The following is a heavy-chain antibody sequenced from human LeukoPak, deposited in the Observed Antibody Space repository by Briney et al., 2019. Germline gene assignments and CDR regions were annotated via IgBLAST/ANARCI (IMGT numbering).Heavy chain of an antibody. D-gene: IGHD2-21*02. Sequence: GGSLRLSCAASGFTFSSYAMHWVRQAPGEGLEWVAVISYDGSNKYYADSVKGRFTISRDNSKNTLYLQMNSLRAEDTAVYYCARGGWYCGGDCYSSHFDYWGQGTLVTVSS. CDR1: GFTFSSYA. J-gene: IGHJ4*02. V-gene: IGHV3-30-3*01. CDR3: ARGGWYCGGDCYSSHFDY. CDR2: ISYDGSNK.